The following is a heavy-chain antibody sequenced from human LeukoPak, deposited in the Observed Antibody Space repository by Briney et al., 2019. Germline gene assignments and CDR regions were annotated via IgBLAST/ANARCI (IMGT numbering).Heavy chain of an antibody. CDR1: GFTFEDNG. CDR3: ATHSYYYGSGSYPHYLDY. J-gene: IGHJ4*02. Sequence: GGSLRLSCAASGFTFEDNGMSWVRQAPGKGLEWVSGLNWNGGRTGYADSVKGRFTISRDNARNFLYLQMNSLRTEDTALYYCATHSYYYGSGSYPHYLDYWGQGTLVTVSA. D-gene: IGHD3-10*01. CDR2: LNWNGGRT. V-gene: IGHV3-20*04.